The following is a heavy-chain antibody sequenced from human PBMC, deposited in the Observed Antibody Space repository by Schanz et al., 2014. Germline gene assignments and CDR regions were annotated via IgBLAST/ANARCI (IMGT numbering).Heavy chain of an antibody. V-gene: IGHV1-69*09. CDR1: GGTFNSYT. CDR2: IIPILGIA. D-gene: IGHD3-22*01. J-gene: IGHJ4*02. Sequence: VQLVQSGAEVKKPGSPVKVSCKSSGGTFNSYTINWVRQAPGQGLEWMGRIIPILGIANYAQKFQGRLTITADKSTSTAYMELSSLRSEDTAMYYCARDYYDSSGYYYCDYWGQGTLVTVSS. CDR3: ARDYYDSSGYYYCDY.